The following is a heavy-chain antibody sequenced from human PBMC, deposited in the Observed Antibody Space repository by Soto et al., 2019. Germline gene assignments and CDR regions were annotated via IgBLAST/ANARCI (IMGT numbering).Heavy chain of an antibody. CDR1: GGSISSSSYY. J-gene: IGHJ4*02. CDR3: ANQIYSSGWYFDY. CDR2: IYYSGST. Sequence: SETLSLTCTVSGGSISSSSYYWGWIRQPPGKGLEWIGSIYYSGSTYYNPSLKSRVTISVDTSKNQFSLKLSSVTAADTAVYYCANQIYSSGWYFDYWSQGTLVTVS. V-gene: IGHV4-39*01. D-gene: IGHD6-19*01.